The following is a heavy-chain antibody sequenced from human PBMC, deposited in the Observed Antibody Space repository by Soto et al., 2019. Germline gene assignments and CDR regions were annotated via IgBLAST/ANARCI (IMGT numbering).Heavy chain of an antibody. D-gene: IGHD6-6*01. J-gene: IGHJ4*01. V-gene: IGHV3-15*07. CDR3: FSDSGCTMLVVLFDF. CDR2: IKRKTDGGTT. CDR1: GFTFSNAW. Sequence: PGGSLRLSCAASGFTFSNAWINWVRQAPGKGLEWVGRIKRKTDGGTTDFAAPVKGRFAISRDESKNMVYLQTNSLKTEDTGIIYCFSDSGCTMLVVLFDFWGHGTLVPVSS.